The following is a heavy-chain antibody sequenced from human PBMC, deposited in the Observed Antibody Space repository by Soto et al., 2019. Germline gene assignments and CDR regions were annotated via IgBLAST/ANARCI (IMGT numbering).Heavy chain of an antibody. J-gene: IGHJ6*02. Sequence: QVQLVQSGAEVKKPGASVKVSCKASGYTFTSYGISWVRQAPGQGLEWMGWISAYNGNTSYAQKLQGRVTMTTDTSTSTAYMELRSLRSDDTAVYYCASETHNWNYARYGMDVWGQGTTVTVSS. D-gene: IGHD1-7*01. CDR1: GYTFTSYG. CDR3: ASETHNWNYARYGMDV. CDR2: ISAYNGNT. V-gene: IGHV1-18*01.